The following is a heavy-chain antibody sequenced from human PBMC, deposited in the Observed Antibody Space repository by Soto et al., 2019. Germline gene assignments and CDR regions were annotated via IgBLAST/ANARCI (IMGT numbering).Heavy chain of an antibody. D-gene: IGHD2-2*01. V-gene: IGHV3-30*09. CDR2: ISYDGSHR. Sequence: GGSLRLSGAASGFIFKNYAVHLVRHAGGKGLECVAVISYDGSHRSYADSVKGRFAISSDNSKNTLYVQMNSLRAEDTAVYYCARDLQIVPAPNKYYYYALDVWGQGTTVTVSS. J-gene: IGHJ6*02. CDR1: GFIFKNYA. CDR3: ARDLQIVPAPNKYYYYALDV.